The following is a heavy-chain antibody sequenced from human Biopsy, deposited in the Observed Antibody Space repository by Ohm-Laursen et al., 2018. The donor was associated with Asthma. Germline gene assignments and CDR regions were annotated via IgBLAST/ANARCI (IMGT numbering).Heavy chain of an antibody. D-gene: IGHD6-13*01. J-gene: IGHJ4*02. CDR2: VSWNSGSI. Sequence: RSLRLSCAALGFAVSRDYMFWVRQAPGKGLEWVSGVSWNSGSIDYADSVKGRFTISRDNAKNSLYLQMNSLRGADTALYYCVKDIRLQLWGFDSWGQGTLVTVSS. CDR1: GFAVSRDY. V-gene: IGHV3-9*01. CDR3: VKDIRLQLWGFDS.